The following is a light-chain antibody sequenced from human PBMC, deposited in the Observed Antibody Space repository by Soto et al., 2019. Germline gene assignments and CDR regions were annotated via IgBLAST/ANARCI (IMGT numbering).Light chain of an antibody. J-gene: IGKJ4*01. CDR1: QSISSW. V-gene: IGKV1-5*03. CDR2: KAS. CDR3: KQYNSYTLT. Sequence: DIQMTQSPSTLSASVGDRVTITCRASQSISSWLAWHQQKPGKAPKLLIYKASSLESGVPSRFSGSGHRTEFSPPIRTLPHDAFATYSSKQYNSYTLTFDGGITV.